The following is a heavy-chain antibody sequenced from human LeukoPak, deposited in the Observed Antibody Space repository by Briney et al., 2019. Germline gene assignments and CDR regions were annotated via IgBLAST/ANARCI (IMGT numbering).Heavy chain of an antibody. CDR3: ARDGPSCSSTSCTPYYYYYYYMDV. CDR2: ISSSSSYI. Sequence: GGSLRLSCAASGFTFSSYSTNWVRQAPGKGLEWVSSISSSSSYIYYADSVKGRFTISRDNAKNSLYLQMNSLRAEDTAVYYCARDGPSCSSTSCTPYYYYYYYMDVWGKGTTVTVSS. V-gene: IGHV3-21*01. J-gene: IGHJ6*03. D-gene: IGHD2-2*01. CDR1: GFTFSSYS.